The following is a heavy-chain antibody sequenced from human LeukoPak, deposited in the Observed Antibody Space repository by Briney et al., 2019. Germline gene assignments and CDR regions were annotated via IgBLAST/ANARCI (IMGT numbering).Heavy chain of an antibody. D-gene: IGHD6-25*01. CDR3: ATSAANWFDP. J-gene: IGHJ5*02. CDR1: GYNFANYW. V-gene: IGHV5-51*01. CDR2: IYPDNSDT. Sequence: GESLKISCKGFGYNFANYWFGWVRQMPGKGLEWMGIIYPDNSDTRYNPSLQGQVTISVDKSISTAFLQWSSLEASDTAMYYCATSAANWFDPWGQGTLVTVSS.